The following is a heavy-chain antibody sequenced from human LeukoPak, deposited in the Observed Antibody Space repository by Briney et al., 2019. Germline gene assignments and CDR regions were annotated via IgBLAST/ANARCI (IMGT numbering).Heavy chain of an antibody. CDR1: GYTFTGYY. CDR2: INPNSGGT. V-gene: IGHV1-2*02. D-gene: IGHD4-17*01. Sequence: ASVKVSCKASGYTFTGYYMHWVRQAPGQGLXXXXXINPNSGGTNYAQKFQGRVTMTRDTSISTAYMELSRLRSDDTAVYYCAREMTTVTTLGSFDYWGQGTLVTVSS. CDR3: AREMTTVTTLGSFDY. J-gene: IGHJ4*02.